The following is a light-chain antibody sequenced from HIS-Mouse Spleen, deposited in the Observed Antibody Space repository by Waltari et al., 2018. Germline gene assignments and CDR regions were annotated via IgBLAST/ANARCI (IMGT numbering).Light chain of an antibody. Sequence: QSALTQPASVSGSTGQSITISCTGTSSDVGSYNLVSWYQQHPGKALKLMSYEGSKRPSGVSNRFSGSKSGNTASLTISGLQAEDEADYYCCSYAGSSTWVFGGGTKLTVL. CDR3: CSYAGSSTWV. CDR1: SSDVGSYNL. J-gene: IGLJ3*02. CDR2: EGS. V-gene: IGLV2-23*01.